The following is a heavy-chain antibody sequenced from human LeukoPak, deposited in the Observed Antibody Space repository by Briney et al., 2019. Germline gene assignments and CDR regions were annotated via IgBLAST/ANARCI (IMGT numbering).Heavy chain of an antibody. D-gene: IGHD2-15*01. CDR1: GYTFTSD. V-gene: IGHV1-8*01. Sequence: GASVKVSCKASGYTFTSDINWVRQAPGRGLEWMGWMNPNSYNTGYAQKFQGRVTMTRETSVSTAYMELTSLRSEDTAVYYCVRAAVSGYCSDGSCYRLDYWGQGTLLIVSS. CDR3: VRAAVSGYCSDGSCYRLDY. J-gene: IGHJ4*02. CDR2: MNPNSYNT.